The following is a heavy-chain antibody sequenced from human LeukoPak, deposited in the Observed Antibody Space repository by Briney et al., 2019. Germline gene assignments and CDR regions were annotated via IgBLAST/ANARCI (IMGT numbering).Heavy chain of an antibody. CDR1: GGSISSGGYY. Sequence: PSETLSLTCTVSGGSISSGGYYWSWIRQHPGKSLEWIGYIYYSGSTYYNPSLKSRVTISVDTSKNQFSLKLSSVAAADTAVYYCARDGGYGGNSYHYYYGMDVWGQGTTVTVSS. CDR3: ARDGGYGGNSYHYYYGMDV. V-gene: IGHV4-31*03. D-gene: IGHD4-23*01. J-gene: IGHJ6*02. CDR2: IYYSGST.